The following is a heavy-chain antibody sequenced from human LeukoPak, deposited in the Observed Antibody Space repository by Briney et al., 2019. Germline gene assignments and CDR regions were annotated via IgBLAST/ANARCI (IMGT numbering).Heavy chain of an antibody. Sequence: SETLSLTCAVYGGSFSGYYWSWIRQPPRKGLEWIGEINHSGSTNYNPSLKSRVTISVDTSKNQFSLKLSSVTAADTAVYYCARQGGWYGLLGYWGQGTLVTVSS. J-gene: IGHJ4*02. CDR2: INHSGST. V-gene: IGHV4-34*01. CDR1: GGSFSGYY. D-gene: IGHD6-19*01. CDR3: ARQGGWYGLLGY.